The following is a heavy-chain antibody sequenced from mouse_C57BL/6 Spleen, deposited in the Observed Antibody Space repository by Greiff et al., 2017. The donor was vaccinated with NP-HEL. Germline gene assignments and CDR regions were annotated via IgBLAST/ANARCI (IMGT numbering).Heavy chain of an antibody. D-gene: IGHD2-3*01. CDR3: ARAGGYYDWYFDV. J-gene: IGHJ1*03. V-gene: IGHV1-39*01. Sequence: VQLKQSGPELVKPGASVKISCKASGYSFTDYNMNWVKQSNGKSLEWIGVINPNYGTTSYNQKFKGKATLTVDQSSSTAYMQLNSLTSEDSAVYDSARAGGYYDWYFDVWGTGTTVTVSS. CDR2: INPNYGTT. CDR1: GYSFTDYN.